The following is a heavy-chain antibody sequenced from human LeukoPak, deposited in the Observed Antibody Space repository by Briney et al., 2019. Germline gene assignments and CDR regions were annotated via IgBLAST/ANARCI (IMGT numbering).Heavy chain of an antibody. D-gene: IGHD3-16*02. J-gene: IGHJ4*02. CDR3: ARGVDDYVWGSYRSNLYFDY. Sequence: PGGSLRLSCAASGFTFSDYYMSWVRQAPGKGLEWVSVISGSGGSTYYADSVKGRFTISRDNAKNSLYLQMNSLRAEDTAVYYCARGVDDYVWGSYRSNLYFDYWGQGTLVTVSS. CDR2: ISGSGGST. V-gene: IGHV3-11*04. CDR1: GFTFSDYY.